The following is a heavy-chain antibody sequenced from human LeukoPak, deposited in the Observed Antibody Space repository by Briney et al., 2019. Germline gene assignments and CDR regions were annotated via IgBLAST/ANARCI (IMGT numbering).Heavy chain of an antibody. CDR3: ARRGEVNNAFDN. J-gene: IGHJ4*02. D-gene: IGHD2-21*01. Sequence: PSETLSLTCTVSGGSISSYYWSWIRQPPGKGLEWIGYIYYSGSTNYNPSLKSRVTISVDTSKNQFSLKLSSVTAADTAVYYCARRGEVNNAFDNWGQGTLVTVSS. CDR2: IYYSGST. V-gene: IGHV4-59*08. CDR1: GGSISSYY.